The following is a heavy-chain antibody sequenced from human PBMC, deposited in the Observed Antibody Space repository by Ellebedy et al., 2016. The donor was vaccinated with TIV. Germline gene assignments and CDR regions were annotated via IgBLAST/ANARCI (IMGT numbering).Heavy chain of an antibody. CDR1: GDSVSSNSAA. D-gene: IGHD3-22*01. J-gene: IGHJ5*02. CDR3: ARGGITMITA. Sequence: SETLSLTXAISGDSVSSNSAAWNWIRQSPSRGLEWLGRTYYRSKWYNDYAVSVKSRININPDTSKNQFSPQLNSVTPEDTAVYYCARGGITMITAWGQGTLVTVSS. CDR2: TYYRSKWYN. V-gene: IGHV6-1*01.